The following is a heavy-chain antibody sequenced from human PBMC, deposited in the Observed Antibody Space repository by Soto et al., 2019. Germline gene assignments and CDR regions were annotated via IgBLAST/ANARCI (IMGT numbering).Heavy chain of an antibody. CDR2: IGGGGGST. Sequence: GGSLRLSCAASGFTFSNYAMGWVRQAPGKGLEWVSAIGGGGGSTYYADSVRGRFTISRDNSKNTLYLQMNSLRAEDTAVYYCAKTTEAVAGTVYGYWGQGALVTVPQ. CDR1: GFTFSNYA. J-gene: IGHJ4*02. CDR3: AKTTEAVAGTVYGY. V-gene: IGHV3-23*01. D-gene: IGHD6-19*01.